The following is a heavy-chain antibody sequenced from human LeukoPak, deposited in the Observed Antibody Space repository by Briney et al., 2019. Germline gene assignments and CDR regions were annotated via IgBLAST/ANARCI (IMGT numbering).Heavy chain of an antibody. CDR3: AKKWLEDAFDI. J-gene: IGHJ3*02. Sequence: SVKVSCKASGGTFSSYAISWVRQAPGQGLEWMGGIIPIFGTADYAQKFQGRVTITADESTSTAYMELSSLRSEDTAVYYCAKKWLEDAFDIWGQGTMVTVSS. CDR1: GGTFSSYA. CDR2: IIPIFGTA. V-gene: IGHV1-69*13. D-gene: IGHD3-22*01.